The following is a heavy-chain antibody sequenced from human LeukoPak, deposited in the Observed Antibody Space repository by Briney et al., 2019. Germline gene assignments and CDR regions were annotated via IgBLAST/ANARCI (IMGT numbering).Heavy chain of an antibody. D-gene: IGHD1-26*01. CDR1: GFTFSSYW. V-gene: IGHV3-74*01. CDR3: ASLVGATVGGAFDI. Sequence: GGSLRLSCAASGFTFSSYWMHWVRQAPGKGLVWVSRINSDGSSTSYADSVKGRFTISRDNAKNTLYLQMNSLRAEDTAVYYCASLVGATVGGAFDIWGQGTMVTVSS. CDR2: INSDGSST. J-gene: IGHJ3*02.